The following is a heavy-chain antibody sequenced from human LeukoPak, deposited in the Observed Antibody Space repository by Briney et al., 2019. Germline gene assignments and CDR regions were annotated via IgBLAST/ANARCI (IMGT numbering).Heavy chain of an antibody. CDR1: GFTFSSYA. CDR3: AKAGIVVVPAGILDY. Sequence: PAGSLTLSCAASGFTFSSYAMSWVRQAPGKGLEWVSAISGSGGSTYYADSVKGRFTISRDNSKNTLYLQMNSVRAEDTAVYYCAKAGIVVVPAGILDYWGQGTLVTVSS. J-gene: IGHJ4*02. CDR2: ISGSGGST. D-gene: IGHD2-2*01. V-gene: IGHV3-23*01.